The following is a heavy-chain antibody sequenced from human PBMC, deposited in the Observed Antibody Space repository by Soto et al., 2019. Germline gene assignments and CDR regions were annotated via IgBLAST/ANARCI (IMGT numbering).Heavy chain of an antibody. J-gene: IGHJ6*02. CDR3: ARLPITMVRGVAGDYYYGMDV. CDR2: IDPSDSYT. V-gene: IGHV5-10-1*01. CDR1: GYSFTSYW. Sequence: GESLKISFKGSGYSFTSYWISWVRQMPGKGLEWMGRIDPSDSYTNYSPSFQGHVTISADKSISTAYLQWSSLKASDTAMYYCARLPITMVRGVAGDYYYGMDVWGQGTTVTVS. D-gene: IGHD3-10*01.